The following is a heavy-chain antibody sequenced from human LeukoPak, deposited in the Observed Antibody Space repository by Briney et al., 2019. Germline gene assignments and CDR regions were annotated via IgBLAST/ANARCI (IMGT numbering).Heavy chain of an antibody. CDR2: ISGSGGST. V-gene: IGHV3-23*01. D-gene: IGHD6-6*01. CDR3: AKTISVARYCFDY. Sequence: GGSLRLSCAAPGFTFSSYAMSWVRQAPGKGLEWVSAISGSGGSTYYADSVKGRFTISRDNSKNTLYLQMNSLRAEDTAVYYCAKTISVARYCFDYWGQGTLVTVSS. CDR1: GFTFSSYA. J-gene: IGHJ4*02.